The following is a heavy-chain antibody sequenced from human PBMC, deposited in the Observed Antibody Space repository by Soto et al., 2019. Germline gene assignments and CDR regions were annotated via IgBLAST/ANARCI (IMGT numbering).Heavy chain of an antibody. J-gene: IGHJ4*02. V-gene: IGHV1-8*01. Sequence: ASVKVSCKASGYTFTNYDINWVRQATGQGLEWMGWMDPKSGNTGSAQQFQGRVILTRSTSISTAYMELSSLRSEDTAVYYCVRVYGEIDYWGQGTLVTVSS. CDR2: MDPKSGNT. CDR1: GYTFTNYD. D-gene: IGHD4-17*01. CDR3: VRVYGEIDY.